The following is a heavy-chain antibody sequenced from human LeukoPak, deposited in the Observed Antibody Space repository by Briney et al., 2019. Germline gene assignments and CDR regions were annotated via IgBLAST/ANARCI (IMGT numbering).Heavy chain of an antibody. CDR1: GFTFSSYW. CDR3: ASSTYYYDSSGYYYNY. Sequence: GGSLRLSCAASGFTFSSYWMSWVRQAPGKGLEWVANIKQDGSEKYYVDSVKGRFTISRENPKNSLYLQMNSLRAEDTAVYYCASSTYYYDSSGYYYNYWGQGTLVTVSS. V-gene: IGHV3-7*01. J-gene: IGHJ4*02. CDR2: IKQDGSEK. D-gene: IGHD3-22*01.